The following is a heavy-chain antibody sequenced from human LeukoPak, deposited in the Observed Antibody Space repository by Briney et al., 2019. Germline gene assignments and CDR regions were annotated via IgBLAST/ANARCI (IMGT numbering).Heavy chain of an antibody. V-gene: IGHV3-7*01. D-gene: IGHD3-3*01. CDR3: ARAAPDYDFWSGYSTYFDY. Sequence: QAGGSLRLSCTVSGFTVSTNSMSWVRQAPGKGLEWVANIKQDGSEKYYVDSVKGRFTISRDNAKNSLYLQMNSLRAEDTAVYYCARAAPDYDFWSGYSTYFDYWGQGTLVTVSS. J-gene: IGHJ4*02. CDR2: IKQDGSEK. CDR1: GFTVSTNS.